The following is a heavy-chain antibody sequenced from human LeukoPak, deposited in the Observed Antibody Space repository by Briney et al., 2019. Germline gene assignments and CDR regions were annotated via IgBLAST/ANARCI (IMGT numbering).Heavy chain of an antibody. CDR3: ARFITGGFDY. CDR2: ISGSGGST. J-gene: IGHJ4*02. V-gene: IGHV3-23*01. CDR1: GFTFSSYA. Sequence: GGSLRLSCAASGFTFSSYAMSWVRQAPGKGLEWVSAISGSGGSTYYADSVKGRFTISRDSSMNFLYLQMDSLTADDTAIYHCARFITGGFDYWGQGALVTVSS. D-gene: IGHD3-16*01.